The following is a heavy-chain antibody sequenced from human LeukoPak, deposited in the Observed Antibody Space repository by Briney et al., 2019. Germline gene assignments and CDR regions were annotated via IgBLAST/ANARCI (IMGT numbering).Heavy chain of an antibody. J-gene: IGHJ4*02. CDR2: IYYSGST. D-gene: IGHD6-19*01. CDR3: ARDGEVAVAGTFDY. V-gene: IGHV4-39*07. CDR1: GGSISGTSYY. Sequence: SETLSLTCTVSGGSISGTSYYWGWIRQPPGQGLEWIGSIYYSGSTYYNPSLKSRVTISVDTSKNQFSLKLSSVTAADTAVYYCARDGEVAVAGTFDYWGQGTLVTVSS.